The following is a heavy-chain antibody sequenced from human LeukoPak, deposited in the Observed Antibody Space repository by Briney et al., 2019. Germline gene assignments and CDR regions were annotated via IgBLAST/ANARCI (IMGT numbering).Heavy chain of an antibody. CDR2: LYYTGTT. Sequence: KPSETLSLTCTVSGGSISSYYWSWIRQPPGKGLEYIGYLYYTGTTYYNPSLKSRVTMSVDTSQNQFSLQLKAVTAADTAVYYCARETAPLAFDIWRLGTMVIVSS. CDR3: ARETAPLAFDI. CDR1: GGSISSYY. D-gene: IGHD1-14*01. V-gene: IGHV4-59*12. J-gene: IGHJ3*02.